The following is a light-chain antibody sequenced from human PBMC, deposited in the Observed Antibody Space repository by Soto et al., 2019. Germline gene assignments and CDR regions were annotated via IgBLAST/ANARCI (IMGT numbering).Light chain of an antibody. CDR2: GAS. CDR1: QSVSSNY. Sequence: EIVLTQSPGTLSLSPGERVTLSCRASQSVSSNYLAWHQQRPGQAPRLLIYGASSRATGIPDRFSGSGSGTDCTLTISGLEPEDFAVYYCQQYGSSPNTFGQGTKLEIK. V-gene: IGKV3-20*01. J-gene: IGKJ2*01. CDR3: QQYGSSPNT.